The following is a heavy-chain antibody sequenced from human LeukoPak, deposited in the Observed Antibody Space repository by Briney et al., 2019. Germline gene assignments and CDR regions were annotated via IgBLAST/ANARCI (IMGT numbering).Heavy chain of an antibody. CDR3: AREGDSSGSPFDY. Sequence: GGSLRLSSAASGFTFSSYAMHWVRQAPGKGLEWVAVISYDGSNKYYADSVKGRFTISRDNSKNTLYLQMNSLRAEDTAVYYCAREGDSSGSPFDYWGQGTLVTVSS. V-gene: IGHV3-30*04. CDR1: GFTFSSYA. D-gene: IGHD3-22*01. J-gene: IGHJ4*02. CDR2: ISYDGSNK.